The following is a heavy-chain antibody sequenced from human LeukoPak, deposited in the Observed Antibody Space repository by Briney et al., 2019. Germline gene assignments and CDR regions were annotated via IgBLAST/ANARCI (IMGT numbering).Heavy chain of an antibody. J-gene: IGHJ6*03. Sequence: PSETLPLTCAVYGGSFSGYFWSWIRQPPGKGLEWIGDINHNGGTNYNPSLKSRVTISVDTSKNQFSLKLSSVTAADTAVYYCARSSATTGGYYYYYYMDVWGKGTTVTVSS. CDR2: INHNGGT. CDR1: GGSFSGYF. V-gene: IGHV4-34*01. CDR3: ARSSATTGGYYYYYYMDV. D-gene: IGHD5-24*01.